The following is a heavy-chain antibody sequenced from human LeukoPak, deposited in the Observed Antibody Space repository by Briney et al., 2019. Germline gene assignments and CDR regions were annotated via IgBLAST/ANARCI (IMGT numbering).Heavy chain of an antibody. CDR2: IIPILGIA. CDR3: ARSLRSGSYVDY. V-gene: IGHV1-69*02. D-gene: IGHD1-26*01. Sequence: SVKVSCKASGGAFSSYTISWVRQAPGQGLEWMGRIIPILGIANYAQKFQGRVTITADKSTSTAYMELSSLRSEDTAVYYCARSLRSGSYVDYWGQGTLVTVSS. J-gene: IGHJ4*02. CDR1: GGAFSSYT.